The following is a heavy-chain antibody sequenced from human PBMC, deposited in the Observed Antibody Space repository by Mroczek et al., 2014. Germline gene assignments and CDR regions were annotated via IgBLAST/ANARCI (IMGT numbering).Heavy chain of an antibody. D-gene: IGHD3-16*02. Sequence: QVQLQQSGPGLVKPSETLSLTCTVSGGSISSYYWSWIRQPPGKGLEWIGYIYYSGSTNYNPSLKSRVTISVDTSKNQFSLKLSSVTAADTAVYYCARRFVTDDAFDIWGQGTMVTVSS. J-gene: IGHJ3*02. CDR1: GGSISSYY. CDR2: IYYSGST. V-gene: IGHV4-59*01. CDR3: ARRFVTDDAFDI.